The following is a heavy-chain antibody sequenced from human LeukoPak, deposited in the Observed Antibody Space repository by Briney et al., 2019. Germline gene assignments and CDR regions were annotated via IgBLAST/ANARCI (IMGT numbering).Heavy chain of an antibody. CDR2: IIPIFGTA. D-gene: IGHD3-10*01. CDR1: GGTFSSYA. Sequence: ASVKVSCKASGGTFSSYAISLVRQAPGQGLEWMGRIIPIFGTANYAQKSQGRVTITTDESTSTAYMELSSLRSEDTAVYYCARDLTPAYGLVYYFDYWGQGTLVTVSS. V-gene: IGHV1-69*05. CDR3: ARDLTPAYGLVYYFDY. J-gene: IGHJ4*02.